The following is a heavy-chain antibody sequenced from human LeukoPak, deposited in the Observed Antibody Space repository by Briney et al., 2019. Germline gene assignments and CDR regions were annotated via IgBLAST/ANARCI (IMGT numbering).Heavy chain of an antibody. V-gene: IGHV1-2*02. CDR3: ARDPGPEYNWFDP. CDR2: INPNSGGT. J-gene: IGHJ5*02. Sequence: ASVKVSCKASGYTFTGYYMHWVRQAPGQGLEWMGWINPNSGGTNYAQKFQGRVTMTRDTSISTAYMELSRLRSDDTAVYYCARDPGPEYNWFDPWGQGTLVTVSS. CDR1: GYTFTGYY.